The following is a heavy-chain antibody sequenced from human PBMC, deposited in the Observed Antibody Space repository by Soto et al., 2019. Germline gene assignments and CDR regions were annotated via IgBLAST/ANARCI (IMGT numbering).Heavy chain of an antibody. J-gene: IGHJ4*02. CDR3: ARATDCSGGSCYSRGFDY. D-gene: IGHD2-15*01. CDR1: GFSLSTSGVG. Sequence: QITLKESGPTLVKPTQTLTLTCTFSGFSLSTSGVGVGWIRQPPGKALEWLALIYWNDDKRYSPSLKSRLTITKDTTKTQVVLTMTNMDPVDTATYYCARATDCSGGSCYSRGFDYWGQGTLVTVSS. V-gene: IGHV2-5*01. CDR2: IYWNDDK.